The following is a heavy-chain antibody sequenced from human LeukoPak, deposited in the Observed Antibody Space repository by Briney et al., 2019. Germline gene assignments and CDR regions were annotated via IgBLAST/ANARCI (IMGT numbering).Heavy chain of an antibody. Sequence: SETLSLTCTVSGGSISSNYWSWIRQPPGKGLEWIGYIYNSGTTNYNPSLKGRVTLSIDTSKNQLSLKLRSVTAADTAVYYCARGRTAAGTNYFDYWGQGTLVTVSS. V-gene: IGHV4-59*01. CDR3: ARGRTAAGTNYFDY. CDR1: GGSISSNY. CDR2: IYNSGTT. J-gene: IGHJ4*02. D-gene: IGHD6-13*01.